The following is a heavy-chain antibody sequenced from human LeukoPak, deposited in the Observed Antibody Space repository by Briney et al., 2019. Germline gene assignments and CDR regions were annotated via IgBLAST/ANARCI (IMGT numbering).Heavy chain of an antibody. D-gene: IGHD5-12*01. CDR1: GFTFSRYA. CDR2: ISYDGSDK. J-gene: IGHJ4*02. V-gene: IGHV3-30*04. CDR3: ARGPPTSRSGAHFDY. Sequence: HPGGSLRLSCAASGFTFSRYAMHWVRQAPGKGLEWVALISYDGSDKYYADSVKGRFTISRDNSKNTLYVEMNSLRLDDTAIYYCARGPPTSRSGAHFDYWGQGSLVTVSP.